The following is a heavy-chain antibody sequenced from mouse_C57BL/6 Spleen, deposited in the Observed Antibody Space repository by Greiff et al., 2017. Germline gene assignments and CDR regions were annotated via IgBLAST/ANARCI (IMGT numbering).Heavy chain of an antibody. CDR3: AREPDGYPYYAMDY. J-gene: IGHJ4*01. CDR1: GYSITSGYY. D-gene: IGHD2-3*01. Sequence: EVQLQQSGPGLVKPSQSLSLTCSVTGYSITSGYYWNWIRQFPGNKLEWMGYIRYDGSNNYNPSLKNRISITRDTSKNQFFMKLNSVTTEDTATYDSAREPDGYPYYAMDYWGQGTSVTVSS. V-gene: IGHV3-6*01. CDR2: IRYDGSN.